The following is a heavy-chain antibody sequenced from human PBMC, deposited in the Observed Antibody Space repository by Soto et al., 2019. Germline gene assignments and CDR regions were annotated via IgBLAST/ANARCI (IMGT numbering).Heavy chain of an antibody. Sequence: QVQLRESGPGLVKPSETLSLTCTVSGSSVSGGIYYWTWIRQPPGKGLEWIGYNYHSATTNYNASLRSRVTISVDTAKNESSLRLTSVTAADTAVYYCARYRDFGDDGYFASWGQGTLVTVSS. CDR3: ARYRDFGDDGYFAS. J-gene: IGHJ4*02. D-gene: IGHD4-17*01. CDR1: GSSVSGGIYY. CDR2: NYHSATT. V-gene: IGHV4-61*01.